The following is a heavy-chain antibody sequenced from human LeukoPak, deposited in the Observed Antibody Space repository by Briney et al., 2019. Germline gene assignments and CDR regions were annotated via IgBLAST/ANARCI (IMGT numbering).Heavy chain of an antibody. J-gene: IGHJ5*01. CDR1: GVSISDFY. V-gene: IGHV4-59*08. D-gene: IGHD2-15*01. CDR3: ARHCLGGTCYDS. Sequence: KSSETLSLTCTVSGVSISDFYWSWIRQPPGEGLEWIGYIYHTGHSNYNPSLKGRVTISVDTSKNHLSLNLTTVTAADSAVYYCARHCLGGTCYDSWGQGTLVTVSS. CDR2: IYHTGHS.